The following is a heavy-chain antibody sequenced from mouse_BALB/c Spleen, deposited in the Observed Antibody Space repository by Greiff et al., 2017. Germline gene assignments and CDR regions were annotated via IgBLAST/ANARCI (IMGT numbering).Heavy chain of an antibody. V-gene: IGHV1-5*01. J-gene: IGHJ3*01. Sequence: EVQLQQSGTVLARPGASVKMSCKASGYTFTSYWMHWVKQRPGQGLEWIGAIYPGNSDTSYNQKFKGKAKLTAVTSTSTAYMELSSLTNEDSAVYYCTYYDDDGGGFAYWGQGTLVTVSA. CDR2: IYPGNSDT. CDR1: GYTFTSYW. D-gene: IGHD2-4*01. CDR3: TYYDDDGGGFAY.